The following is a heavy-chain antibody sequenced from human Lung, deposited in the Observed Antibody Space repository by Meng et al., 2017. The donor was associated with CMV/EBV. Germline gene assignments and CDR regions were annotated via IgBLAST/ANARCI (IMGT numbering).Heavy chain of an antibody. V-gene: IGHV3-53*01. CDR3: ARDSYGMDV. CDR1: GFTVSGNY. J-gene: IGHJ6*02. CDR2: IYSGGST. Sequence: GGSLRLSFPPSGFTVSGNYMNWVRQAPGKGLEWVSVIYSGGSTYYADSVKGRFTISRDNSKNTLYLQMKSLRAEDTAVYYCARDSYGMDVWGQGTTVTVSS.